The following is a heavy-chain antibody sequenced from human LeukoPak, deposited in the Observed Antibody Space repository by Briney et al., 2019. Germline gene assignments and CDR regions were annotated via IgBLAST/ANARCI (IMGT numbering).Heavy chain of an antibody. CDR3: ARDVSGYASTNFDY. V-gene: IGHV4-59*12. CDR1: GGSISSYY. Sequence: SETLSLTCTVSGGSISSYYWSWIRQPPGKGLEWIGYIHYSGSTNYNPSLKSRVTISVDTSKNQFSLKLSSVTAADTAVYYCARDVSGYASTNFDYWGQGTLVTVSS. J-gene: IGHJ4*02. D-gene: IGHD5-12*01. CDR2: IHYSGST.